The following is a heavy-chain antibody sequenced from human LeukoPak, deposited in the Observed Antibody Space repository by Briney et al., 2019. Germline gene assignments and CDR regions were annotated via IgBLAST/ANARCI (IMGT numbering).Heavy chain of an antibody. CDR3: ARSSTNWFDP. J-gene: IGHJ5*02. V-gene: IGHV5-51*07. Sequence: GESLKISCKGSGFSFTSYWIGWVHQMPGKGLEWMGIIYPGDSDTRYNPSFQGQVTLSADKSIGTAYLQWSSLKASDTAMYYCARSSTNWFDPWGQGTLVTVSS. D-gene: IGHD2-8*01. CDR1: GFSFTSYW. CDR2: IYPGDSDT.